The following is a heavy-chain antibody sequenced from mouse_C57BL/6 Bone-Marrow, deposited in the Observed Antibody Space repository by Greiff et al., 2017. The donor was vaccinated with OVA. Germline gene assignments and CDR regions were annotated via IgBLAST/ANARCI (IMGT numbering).Heavy chain of an antibody. CDR2: ISSGGDYI. Sequence: EVQRVDSGAGLVKPGGSLKLSCAASGFTFSSYAMSWVRQTPEKRLEWVAYISSGGDYIYYADTVKGRFTISRDNARNTLYLQMSSLKSEDTAMYYCTRLLDAMDYWGQGTSVTVSS. CDR3: TRLLDAMDY. J-gene: IGHJ4*01. V-gene: IGHV5-9-1*02. CDR1: GFTFSSYA. D-gene: IGHD2-1*01.